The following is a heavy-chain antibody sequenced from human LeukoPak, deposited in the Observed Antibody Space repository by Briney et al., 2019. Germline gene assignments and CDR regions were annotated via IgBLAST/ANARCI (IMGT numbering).Heavy chain of an antibody. CDR2: INHSGST. D-gene: IGHD3-10*01. CDR3: AKGWFGEAD. J-gene: IGHJ4*02. CDR1: GGSFSGYY. V-gene: IGHV4-34*01. Sequence: SETLSLTCAVYGGSFSGYYWSWIRQPPGKGLEWIGEINHSGSTNYNPSLKSRVTISVDTSKNQSSLKLSSVTAADTAVYYCAKGWFGEADWGQGTLVTVSS.